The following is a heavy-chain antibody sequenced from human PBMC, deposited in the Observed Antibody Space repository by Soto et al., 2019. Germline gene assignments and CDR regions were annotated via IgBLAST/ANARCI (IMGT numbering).Heavy chain of an antibody. CDR2: ISSSSSYI. D-gene: IGHD3-10*01. Sequence: GGSLRLSCAASGFTFSSYSMNWVRQAPGKGLEWVSSISSSSSYICYADSVKGRFTISRDNAKNSLYLQMNSLRAEDTAVYYCARDGTVITMVRGDYYYGMDVWGQGTTVTVSS. CDR3: ARDGTVITMVRGDYYYGMDV. CDR1: GFTFSSYS. J-gene: IGHJ6*02. V-gene: IGHV3-21*01.